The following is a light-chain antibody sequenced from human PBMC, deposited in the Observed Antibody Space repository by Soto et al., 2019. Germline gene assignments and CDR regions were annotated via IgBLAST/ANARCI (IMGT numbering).Light chain of an antibody. CDR3: QQGGSSPWT. V-gene: IGKV3-20*01. J-gene: IGKJ1*01. Sequence: EIVLTQSPGTLSLYKGERATLSCRASQSVSSYYLAWYQQKPGQAPRLLIYAASSRATGIPDRFSGGGSGTDFTLTISRLEPEDFAVYYCQQGGSSPWTFGQVTKVDIK. CDR1: QSVSSYY. CDR2: AAS.